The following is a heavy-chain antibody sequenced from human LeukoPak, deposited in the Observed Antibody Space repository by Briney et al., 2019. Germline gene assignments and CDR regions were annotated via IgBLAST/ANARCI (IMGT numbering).Heavy chain of an antibody. D-gene: IGHD3-10*01. CDR2: IIYSGST. CDR1: GGSINSYY. CDR3: ARRVRGSYYFDY. Sequence: SETLSLTCTVSGGSINSYYWSWIRQPPGKGLEWIGCIIYSGSTDYTPSLKSRVTISVDTSKNLSSLKLCSVTAADTAVYYCARRVRGSYYFDYWGRGTRVTVSS. V-gene: IGHV4-59*08. J-gene: IGHJ4*02.